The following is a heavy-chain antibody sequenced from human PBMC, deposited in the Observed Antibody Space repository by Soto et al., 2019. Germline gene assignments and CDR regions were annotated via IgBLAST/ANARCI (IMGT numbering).Heavy chain of an antibody. CDR2: ISWDGGST. CDR3: AKDGSSDHYYYYGMDV. V-gene: IGHV3-43*01. CDR1: GFTFDDYT. J-gene: IGHJ6*02. D-gene: IGHD6-6*01. Sequence: GGSLRLSCAASGFTFDDYTMHWVRQAPGKGLEWVSLISWDGGSTYYADSVKGRFTISRDNSKNSLYLQMNSLRTEDTALYYCAKDGSSDHYYYYGMDVWGQGTTVTVSS.